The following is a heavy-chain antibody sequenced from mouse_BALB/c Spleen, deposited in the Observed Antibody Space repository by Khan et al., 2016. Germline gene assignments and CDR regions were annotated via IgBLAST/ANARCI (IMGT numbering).Heavy chain of an antibody. V-gene: IGHV10S3*01. CDR1: GFTFNTNA. CDR2: IRSKSNNYAT. CDR3: VRDTPFAY. J-gene: IGHJ3*01. Sequence: EVQLVETGGGLVQPRGSLKLSCAASGFTFNTNAMNWVRQAPGKGLEWVSRIRSKSNNYATYYADSVKDRFTISRDDSQSMLYLQMNNLTTEDTARYYCVRDTPFAYWGQGTLVTVSA.